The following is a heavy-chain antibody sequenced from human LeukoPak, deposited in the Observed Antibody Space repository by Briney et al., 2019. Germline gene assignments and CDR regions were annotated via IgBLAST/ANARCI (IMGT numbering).Heavy chain of an antibody. Sequence: GASVKVSCKVSGYTLTELSMHWVRQAPGKGLEWMGGFDPEDGETIYAQKFQGRVTMTEDTSTDTAYMELSSLRSEDTAVYYCATDCYYYGSGSYKSSYYYGMDVWGQGTTVTVSS. D-gene: IGHD3-10*01. CDR2: FDPEDGET. CDR1: GYTLTELS. V-gene: IGHV1-24*01. J-gene: IGHJ6*02. CDR3: ATDCYYYGSGSYKSSYYYGMDV.